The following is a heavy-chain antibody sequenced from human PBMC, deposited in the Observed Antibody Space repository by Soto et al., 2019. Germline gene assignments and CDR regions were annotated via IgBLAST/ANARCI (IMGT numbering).Heavy chain of an antibody. J-gene: IGHJ6*02. D-gene: IGHD5-18*01. V-gene: IGHV3-30-3*01. CDR3: ARDVGYSYGSFYYYYGMDV. CDR1: GFTFSSYA. Sequence: LSLSCAASGFTFSSYAMHWVRQAPGKGLEWVAVISYDGSNKYYADSVKGRFTISRDNSKNTLYLQMNSLRAEDTAVYYCARDVGYSYGSFYYYYGMDVWGQGTTVTVSS. CDR2: ISYDGSNK.